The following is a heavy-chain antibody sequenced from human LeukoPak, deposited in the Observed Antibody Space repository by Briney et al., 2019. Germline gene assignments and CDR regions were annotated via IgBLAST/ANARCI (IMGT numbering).Heavy chain of an antibody. CDR3: ARVSSVITFGGVIVNYYYYMDV. Sequence: GGSLRLSCAASGFTFSNYALSWVRQAPGKGLEWVSDISGSGGSTYYADSVKGRFTISRDNSKNTMYLQMNSLRAEDTAVYYCARVSSVITFGGVIVNYYYYMDVWGKGPRSPSP. CDR2: ISGSGGST. V-gene: IGHV3-23*01. CDR1: GFTFSNYA. D-gene: IGHD3-16*02. J-gene: IGHJ6*03.